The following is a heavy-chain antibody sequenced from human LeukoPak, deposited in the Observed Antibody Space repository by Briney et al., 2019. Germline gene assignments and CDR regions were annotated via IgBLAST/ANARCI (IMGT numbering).Heavy chain of an antibody. CDR1: GYMFTNYG. CDR3: ASGRGYYGSGSSGLDY. V-gene: IGHV1-18*01. D-gene: IGHD3-10*01. Sequence: GASVKVSFKASGYMFTNYGISWVRQAPGQGLEWMGWISAYNGNTNYAQKLQGRVTMTTDTSTSTAYMELRSLRSDDTAVYYCASGRGYYGSGSSGLDYWGQGTLVTVSS. J-gene: IGHJ4*02. CDR2: ISAYNGNT.